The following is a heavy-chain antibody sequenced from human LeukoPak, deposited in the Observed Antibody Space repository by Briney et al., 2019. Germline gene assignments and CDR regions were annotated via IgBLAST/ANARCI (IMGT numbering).Heavy chain of an antibody. V-gene: IGHV3-53*01. CDR1: GSTVSANV. Sequence: GGSLRLSCAISGSTVSANVMNWVRQAPGKGLEWLSNIYSNGDTYYADSVKGRFTISRDNAKNSLYLQMNSLRAEDTAVYYCARGAYYYEDWGQGTLVTVSS. D-gene: IGHD3-22*01. CDR3: ARGAYYYED. CDR2: IYSNGDT. J-gene: IGHJ4*02.